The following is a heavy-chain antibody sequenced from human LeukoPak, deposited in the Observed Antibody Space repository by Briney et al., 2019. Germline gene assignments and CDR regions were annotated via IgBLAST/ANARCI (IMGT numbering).Heavy chain of an antibody. CDR2: IWYDGSNK. CDR3: AKDPTSTPYSSSWFDY. V-gene: IGHV3-33*06. D-gene: IGHD6-13*01. J-gene: IGHJ4*02. CDR1: GFTFSSYG. Sequence: GESLKISCAASGFTFSSYGMHWVRQAPGEGLEWVAVIWYDGSNKYYADSVKGRFTISRDNSKNTLYLQMNSLRAEDTAVYYCAKDPTSTPYSSSWFDYWGQGTLVTVSS.